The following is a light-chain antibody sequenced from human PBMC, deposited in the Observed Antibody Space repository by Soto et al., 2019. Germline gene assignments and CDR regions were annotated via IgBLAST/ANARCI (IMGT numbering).Light chain of an antibody. J-gene: IGKJ1*01. CDR3: QQYNNWLRT. V-gene: IGKV3-15*01. CDR1: QSVSSN. CDR2: GAF. Sequence: EIVMTQSPVTLSVSPGERVTLSCRACQSVSSNLAWYQQKPGQAPSLLIYGAFTRATGIPARFSGTGSGTEFTLTISSLQSEDFALYYCQQYNNWLRTFGQGTKV.